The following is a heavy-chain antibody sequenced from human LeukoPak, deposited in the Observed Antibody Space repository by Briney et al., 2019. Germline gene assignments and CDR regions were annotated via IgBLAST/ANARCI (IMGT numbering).Heavy chain of an antibody. J-gene: IGHJ4*02. Sequence: GGSLRLSCAASGFTFSSYSMNWVRQAPGKGLEWVSSISSSSSYIYYADSVKGRFTISRDNAKNSLYLQMNSLRAEDTAVYYCARRGDYYDILTGYYIGYFDYWGQGTLVTVSS. D-gene: IGHD3-9*01. CDR2: ISSSSSYI. CDR1: GFTFSSYS. V-gene: IGHV3-21*04. CDR3: ARRGDYYDILTGYYIGYFDY.